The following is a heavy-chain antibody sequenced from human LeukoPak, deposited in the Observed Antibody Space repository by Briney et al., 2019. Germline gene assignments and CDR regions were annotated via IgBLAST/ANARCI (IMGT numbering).Heavy chain of an antibody. V-gene: IGHV4-34*01. CDR1: GGSFSDYY. CDR2: INQRGST. D-gene: IGHD6-19*01. J-gene: IGHJ4*02. Sequence: SETLSLTCAVYGGSFSDYYWSWIRQTPEKGLEWFGEINQRGSTDYNPSLKSRVTISVDTSNNQFSLTLTSVTAADTAVYYCARQGAHTSGWTFDYWGQGIVVTVSS. CDR3: ARQGAHTSGWTFDY.